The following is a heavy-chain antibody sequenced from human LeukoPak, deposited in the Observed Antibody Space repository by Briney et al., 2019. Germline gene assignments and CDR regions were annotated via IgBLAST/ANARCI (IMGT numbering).Heavy chain of an antibody. J-gene: IGHJ3*02. V-gene: IGHV4-39*01. Sequence: SETLSLTCTVSGGSISSSGLYWDWIRQPPGKGLEWIGTVYYSGSTYYNPSLKSRVTISVDTSKNQFSLKLSSVTAADTAVYYCARNASSLGAGAFDIWGQGTMVTVSS. D-gene: IGHD2-2*01. CDR1: GGSISSSGLY. CDR3: ARNASSLGAGAFDI. CDR2: VYYSGST.